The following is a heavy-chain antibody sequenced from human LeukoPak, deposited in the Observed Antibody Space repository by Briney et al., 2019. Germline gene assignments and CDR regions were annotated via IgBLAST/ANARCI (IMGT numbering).Heavy chain of an antibody. D-gene: IGHD3-3*01. J-gene: IGHJ4*02. Sequence: GGSLRLSCAASGFTFSSYAMSWVRQAPGKGLEWVSAISGSGGSTYYADSVKGRFTISRDNSKNTLYLQMNSLRAEDTAVYYCAKYGDYDFWSGYYWDYWGQGTLVTVSS. CDR2: ISGSGGST. V-gene: IGHV3-23*01. CDR3: AKYGDYDFWSGYYWDY. CDR1: GFTFSSYA.